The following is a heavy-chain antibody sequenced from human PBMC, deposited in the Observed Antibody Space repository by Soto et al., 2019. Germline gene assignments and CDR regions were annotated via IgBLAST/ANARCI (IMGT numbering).Heavy chain of an antibody. CDR2: MYYRGST. J-gene: IGHJ5*02. Sequence: SETLSLTCTVSGGSISSSRYYWGWIRQPPGKGLEWIGSMYYRGSTYYNPSLKSRVTISVDTSKNQFSLKLSSVTAADTAVYYCAREVRQQLDWFDPWGQGTLVTVSS. D-gene: IGHD6-13*01. CDR1: GGSISSSRYY. V-gene: IGHV4-39*07. CDR3: AREVRQQLDWFDP.